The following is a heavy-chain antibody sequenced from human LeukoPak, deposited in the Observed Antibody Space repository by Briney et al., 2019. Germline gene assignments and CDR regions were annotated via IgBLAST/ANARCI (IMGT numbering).Heavy chain of an antibody. J-gene: IGHJ4*02. CDR2: IYYSGST. Sequence: SETLSLTCTVSGGSISSGGYYWSWIRPHPGKGLEWIGYIYYSGSTSSHPSLKSRVIISVDTSKNQFSLKLSSVTAADTAVYYCARDKTSSGFDYWGQGTLVTVSS. CDR3: ARDKTSSGFDY. V-gene: IGHV4-31*03. D-gene: IGHD3-22*01. CDR1: GGSISSGGYY.